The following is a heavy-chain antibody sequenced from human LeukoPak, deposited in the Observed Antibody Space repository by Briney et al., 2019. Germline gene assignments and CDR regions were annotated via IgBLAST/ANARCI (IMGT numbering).Heavy chain of an antibody. Sequence: EASVKVSCKASGYTFTTCAMHWVRQAPGQRLEWMGWINTGNGNTKYSQKFQGRVTITRDTSASTAYMELSSLRSEDTAVYYCAREALWFGHAFDIWGQGTMVTVSS. J-gene: IGHJ3*02. D-gene: IGHD3-10*01. CDR2: INTGNGNT. CDR3: AREALWFGHAFDI. V-gene: IGHV1-3*04. CDR1: GYTFTTCA.